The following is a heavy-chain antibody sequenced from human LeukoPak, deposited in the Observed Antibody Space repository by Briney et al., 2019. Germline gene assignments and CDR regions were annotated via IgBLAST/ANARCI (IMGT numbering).Heavy chain of an antibody. CDR2: INPNSGGT. CDR3: ARDLVGPNYYGSGSNLDY. J-gene: IGHJ4*02. V-gene: IGHV1-2*02. CDR1: GYTFTGYY. D-gene: IGHD3-10*01. Sequence: WASVKVSCKASGYTFTGYYMHWVRQAPGQGLEWMGWINPNSGGTNYAQKFQGRVTMTRDTSISTAYMELSRLRSDDTAVYYCARDLVGPNYYGSGSNLDYWGQGTLVTVSS.